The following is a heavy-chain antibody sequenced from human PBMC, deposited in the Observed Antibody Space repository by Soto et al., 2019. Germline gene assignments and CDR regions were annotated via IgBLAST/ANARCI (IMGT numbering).Heavy chain of an antibody. CDR1: GYTFSRYG. D-gene: IGHD2-8*01. J-gene: IGHJ6*02. CDR3: AKNGQPPYYYYGMDV. Sequence: QGQLVQSGPEAKKPGALVKVSCKASGYTFSRYGISWVRQAPGQGLEWMGWISGYNGDTKYAQKVQGRVTMTIDTSTHTAYMELRSLTSDDTAIYYCAKNGQPPYYYYGMDVWGQGTTVTVSS. V-gene: IGHV1-18*01. CDR2: ISGYNGDT.